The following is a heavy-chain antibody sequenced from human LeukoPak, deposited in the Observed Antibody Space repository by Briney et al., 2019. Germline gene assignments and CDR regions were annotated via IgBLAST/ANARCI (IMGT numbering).Heavy chain of an antibody. CDR1: GFTFSSYA. Sequence: PGGSLRLSCAASGFTFSSYAMSWVRQAPGKGLEWVSTISDSGGSTFYADSVKGRFTISRDNAKNSLYLQMNSLRAEDTAVYYCASSWNYNWGQGTLVTVSS. D-gene: IGHD1-7*01. V-gene: IGHV3-23*01. J-gene: IGHJ4*02. CDR2: ISDSGGST. CDR3: ASSWNYN.